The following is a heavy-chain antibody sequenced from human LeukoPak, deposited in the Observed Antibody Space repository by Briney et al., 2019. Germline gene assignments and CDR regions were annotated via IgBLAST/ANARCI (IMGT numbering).Heavy chain of an antibody. CDR1: GFTLSSYW. CDR2: TKQVGSEK. J-gene: IGHJ3*02. D-gene: IGHD2-2*01. V-gene: IGHV3-7*03. CDR3: ARQYCSSTSCFYAFDI. Sequence: GGSLRLSCAASGFTLSSYWMSWARQPQGRGLGWVATTKQVGSEKYYVNSVKGRFTISRDNAKNSLYLQMNSLRAEDTAVYYCARQYCSSTSCFYAFDIWGQGTMVTVSS.